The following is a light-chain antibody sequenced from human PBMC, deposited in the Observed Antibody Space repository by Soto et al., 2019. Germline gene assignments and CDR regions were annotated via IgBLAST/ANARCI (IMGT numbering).Light chain of an antibody. CDR1: SGGVGGYNY. CDR2: EVS. CDR3: SSYTSSSTYV. V-gene: IGLV2-14*01. J-gene: IGLJ1*01. Sequence: QSALTQPASVSGSPGQSITISCTGTSGGVGGYNYVSWYQQHPGKAPKLMIYEVSNRPSGVSNRFSGSKSGNTASLTISGLQAEDEADYYCSSYTSSSTYVFGTGTKVTVL.